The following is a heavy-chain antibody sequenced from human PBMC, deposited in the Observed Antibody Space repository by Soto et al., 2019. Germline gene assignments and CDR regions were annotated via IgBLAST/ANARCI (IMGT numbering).Heavy chain of an antibody. D-gene: IGHD3-9*01. CDR1: GYTFTGYY. CDR2: INPNSGGT. Sequence: QVQLVQSGAEVKKPGASVKVSCKASGYTFTGYYMHWVRQAPGQGLEWMGWINPNSGGTNYAQKFQGWVTMTRDTSISTAYMELSRLRSDDTAVYYCARDGNDILTGHSIFDYWGQGTLVTVSS. CDR3: ARDGNDILTGHSIFDY. V-gene: IGHV1-2*04. J-gene: IGHJ4*02.